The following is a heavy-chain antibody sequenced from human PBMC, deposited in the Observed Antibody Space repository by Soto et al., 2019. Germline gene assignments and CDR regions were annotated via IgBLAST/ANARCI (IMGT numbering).Heavy chain of an antibody. V-gene: IGHV1-69*13. CDR2: IIPIFGTA. J-gene: IGHJ4*02. CDR1: GGTFSSYA. Sequence: ASVKVSCKASGGTFSSYAISWVRQAPGQGLEWMGGIIPIFGTANYAQKFQGRVTITADESTSTAYMELSSLRSEDTAVYYCARDHDYGGPPSFDYWGQGTLVTVSS. D-gene: IGHD4-17*01. CDR3: ARDHDYGGPPSFDY.